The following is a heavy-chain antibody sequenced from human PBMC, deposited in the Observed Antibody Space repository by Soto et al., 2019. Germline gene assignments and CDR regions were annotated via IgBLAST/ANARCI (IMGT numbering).Heavy chain of an antibody. CDR2: VSHSGTS. D-gene: IGHD2-15*01. Sequence: QVRLQQWGAGLLKPSETLSLTCTVYGASFTGYYWTWLRQPPGGGLEWIGEVSHSGTSKYNPSLKSRVTISLDTSKSQFYLDLTSVTAADTAVYYCARYGGTAIWYFDIWGRGASVSVSS. V-gene: IGHV4-34*01. J-gene: IGHJ2*01. CDR1: GASFTGYY. CDR3: ARYGGTAIWYFDI.